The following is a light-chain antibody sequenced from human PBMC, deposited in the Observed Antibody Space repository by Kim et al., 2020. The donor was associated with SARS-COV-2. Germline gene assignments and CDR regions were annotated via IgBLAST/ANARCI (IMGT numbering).Light chain of an antibody. V-gene: IGLV2-8*01. CDR3: SSFEGGNTLRV. CDR2: EVN. Sequence: LTQPPSASGSPGQSLTISCTGTSSDVGGYNYVSWYQQHPGKAPKLMIYEVNKRPSGVPDRFSGSKSGNTASLTVSGLQAEDEAEYYCSSFEGGNTLRVFGGGTQLTVL. CDR1: SSDVGGYNY. J-gene: IGLJ3*02.